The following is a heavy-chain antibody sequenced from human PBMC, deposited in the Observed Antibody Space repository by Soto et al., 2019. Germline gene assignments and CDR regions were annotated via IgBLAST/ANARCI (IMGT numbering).Heavy chain of an antibody. Sequence: SVKVSCRASGGTFSSYAISWVRQAPGQGLEWMGGIIPIFGTANYAQKFQGRVTITADESTSTAYMELSSLRSEDTAVYYCARSEGYYDSSGIYYFDYWGQGTLVTAPQ. D-gene: IGHD3-22*01. CDR3: ARSEGYYDSSGIYYFDY. V-gene: IGHV1-69*13. CDR1: GGTFSSYA. CDR2: IIPIFGTA. J-gene: IGHJ4*02.